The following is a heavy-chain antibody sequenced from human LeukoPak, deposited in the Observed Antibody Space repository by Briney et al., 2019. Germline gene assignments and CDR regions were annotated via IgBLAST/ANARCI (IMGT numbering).Heavy chain of an antibody. CDR2: ISGSGDST. Sequence: PGGSLRLSCAASGFTFSNYAMSWVRQAPGKGLELVSAISGSGDSTYYADSVKGRFTVSRDNSKNTLYLQMNSLRAEDTAVYYCAKDRAYCGGDCYHFDYWGQGTLVTVSS. D-gene: IGHD2-21*02. CDR3: AKDRAYCGGDCYHFDY. V-gene: IGHV3-23*01. J-gene: IGHJ4*02. CDR1: GFTFSNYA.